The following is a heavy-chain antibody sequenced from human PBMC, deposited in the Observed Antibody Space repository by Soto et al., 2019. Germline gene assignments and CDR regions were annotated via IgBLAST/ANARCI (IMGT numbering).Heavy chain of an antibody. CDR3: AREGIGLRYFEGDAFDI. J-gene: IGHJ3*02. Sequence: SETLSLTCTVSGGSISSYYWSWIRQPPGKGLEWIGYIYYSGSTNYNPSLKSRVTISVDTSKNQFSLKLGSVTAADTAVYYCAREGIGLRYFEGDAFDIWGQGTMVTVSS. CDR2: IYYSGST. V-gene: IGHV4-59*01. D-gene: IGHD3-9*01. CDR1: GGSISSYY.